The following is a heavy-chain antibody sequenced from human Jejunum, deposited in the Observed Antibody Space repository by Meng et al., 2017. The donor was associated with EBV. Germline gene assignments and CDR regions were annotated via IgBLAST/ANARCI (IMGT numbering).Heavy chain of an antibody. D-gene: IGHD1-14*01. J-gene: IGHJ4*02. V-gene: IGHV4-4*02. CDR1: TDFISSYEW. CDR3: ARASSERLLDY. Sequence: VYLPESGPCLVTPSGTLSSTCAVSTDFISSYEWWSWVRQPPGKGLEWLGEINQVGSTYYNPSLKSRVTISIDTSKRQFSLRLNSMTAADTAVYYCARASSERLLDYWGQGTLVTVSS. CDR2: INQVGST.